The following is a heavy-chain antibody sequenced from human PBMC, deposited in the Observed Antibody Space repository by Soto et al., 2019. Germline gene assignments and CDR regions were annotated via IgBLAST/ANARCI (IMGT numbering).Heavy chain of an antibody. J-gene: IGHJ6*02. Sequence: ASVKVSCKASGYTFTSYYMHWVRQAPGQGLEWMGIINPSGGSTSYAQKFQGRVTMTRDTSTSTVYMELSSLRSEDTAVYYCARVGSGGHYYYYYYGMDVWGQGTTVTVSS. CDR2: INPSGGST. V-gene: IGHV1-46*01. CDR3: ARVGSGGHYYYYYYGMDV. CDR1: GYTFTSYY. D-gene: IGHD2-15*01.